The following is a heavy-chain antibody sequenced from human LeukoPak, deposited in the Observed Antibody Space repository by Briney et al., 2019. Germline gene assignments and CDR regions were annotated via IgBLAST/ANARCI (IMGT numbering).Heavy chain of an antibody. D-gene: IGHD7-27*01. CDR1: GGSISSGSYY. V-gene: IGHV4-61*02. CDR2: IYSSGST. Sequence: PSETLSLTCTGPGGSISSGSYYWRWIGQPAGKGLEWIGRIYSSGSTNYNPSLKSRVTISVDTSKNQFSLKLSSVTAADTAVYYCAREIASHEATGVPSWGQGTLVTVSS. J-gene: IGHJ4*02. CDR3: AREIASHEATGVPS.